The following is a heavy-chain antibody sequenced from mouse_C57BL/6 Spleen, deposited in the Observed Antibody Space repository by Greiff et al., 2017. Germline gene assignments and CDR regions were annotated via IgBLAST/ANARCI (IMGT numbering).Heavy chain of an antibody. CDR2: IRLKSDNYAT. V-gene: IGHV6-3*01. CDR1: GFTFSNYW. J-gene: IGHJ2*01. D-gene: IGHD3-3*01. CDR3: TGGTDYFDY. Sequence: EVKLQESGGGLVQPGGSMKLSCVASGFTFSNYWMNWVRQSPEKGLEWVAQIRLKSDNYATHYAESVKGRFTISRDDSKSSVYLQMNNLRAEDTGIYYCTGGTDYFDYWGQGTTRTVSS.